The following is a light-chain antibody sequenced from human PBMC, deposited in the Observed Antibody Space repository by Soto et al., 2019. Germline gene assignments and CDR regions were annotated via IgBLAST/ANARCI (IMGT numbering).Light chain of an antibody. CDR1: DSGSKG. V-gene: IGLV3-21*01. Sequence: SYELTQPPSASVAPGKTASISCGGNDSGSKGVHWYPQKPGQAPVLVIYSDTDLPPVITERFSGSNSANLATLTIGRVEAGDEADYYCQVWDSGSAHVVFGGGTKLTVL. CDR3: QVWDSGSAHVV. CDR2: SDT. J-gene: IGLJ2*01.